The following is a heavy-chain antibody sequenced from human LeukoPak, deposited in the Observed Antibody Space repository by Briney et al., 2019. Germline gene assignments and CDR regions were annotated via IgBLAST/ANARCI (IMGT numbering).Heavy chain of an antibody. J-gene: IGHJ4*02. CDR1: GASVGSAGYH. V-gene: IGHV4-61*08. Sequence: SETLSLTCSVSGASVGSAGYHWSWIRQPPGGGLGWVGYVYYVSSTNYNPSLKSRATMSVDPSRNQFSLKLNSVTAADTAVYYCARTQSQSGSYRYYYGYWGQGTPVTVSS. CDR2: VYYVSST. D-gene: IGHD1-26*01. CDR3: ARTQSQSGSYRYYYGY.